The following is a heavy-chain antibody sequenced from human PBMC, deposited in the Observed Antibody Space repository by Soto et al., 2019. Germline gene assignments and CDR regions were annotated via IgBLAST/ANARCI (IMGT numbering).Heavy chain of an antibody. D-gene: IGHD7-27*01. CDR1: GFTFNTYS. Sequence: GSLRVSCAASGFTFNTYSMSWVRQAPGKGLEWVSAIKESGANAYYADSVKGRFTISRDNSKNTVFLQMDSLRADDTALYYCPTAGSLHWGGQEPLLTVSS. V-gene: IGHV3-23*01. J-gene: IGHJ4*02. CDR3: PTAGSLHW. CDR2: IKESGANA.